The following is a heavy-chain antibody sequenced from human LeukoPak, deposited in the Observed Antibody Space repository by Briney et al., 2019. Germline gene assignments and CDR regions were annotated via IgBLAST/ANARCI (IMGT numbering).Heavy chain of an antibody. CDR2: IYGGGGNT. D-gene: IGHD5/OR15-5a*01. CDR3: ARGVSTTNFDY. CDR1: GFTVSSSC. V-gene: IGHV3-66*02. Sequence: GGALRLSCAASGFTVSSSCMSGVRQAPGKGLEGVSIIYGGGGNTYYADSVKGRFTISRDTSKNTVYLQMNTLRVEDTAVYYCARGVSTTNFDYWGQGTLVTVSS. J-gene: IGHJ4*02.